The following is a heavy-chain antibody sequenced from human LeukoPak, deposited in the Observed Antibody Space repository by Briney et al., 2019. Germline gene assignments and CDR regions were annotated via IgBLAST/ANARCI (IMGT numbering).Heavy chain of an antibody. D-gene: IGHD5-18*01. J-gene: IGHJ4*02. Sequence: SETLSLTCSVSGGSISSSSYYWSWIRQPPGKGLEWIGYIYYSGSTYYNPSLKSRVTISVDTSKNQFSLKLSSVTAADTAVYYCARQGEGQLWFFDSWGQGTLATVSS. CDR2: IYYSGST. V-gene: IGHV4-61*05. CDR1: GGSISSSSYY. CDR3: ARQGEGQLWFFDS.